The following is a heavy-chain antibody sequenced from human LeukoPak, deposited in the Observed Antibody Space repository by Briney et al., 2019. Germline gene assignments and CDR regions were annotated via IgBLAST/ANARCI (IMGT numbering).Heavy chain of an antibody. Sequence: PGGSLRLSCVGSGFMFSNYYMYWVRQAPGKGLVWVSRIKNAGIDTIYADSVKGRFTVSRDNSRNTLYLQMNSLRAEDTAVYYCARAPVGYQLLFVGGMDVWGQGTTVTVSS. CDR3: ARAPVGYQLLFVGGMDV. CDR1: GFMFSNYY. D-gene: IGHD2-2*01. J-gene: IGHJ6*02. V-gene: IGHV3-74*01. CDR2: IKNAGIDT.